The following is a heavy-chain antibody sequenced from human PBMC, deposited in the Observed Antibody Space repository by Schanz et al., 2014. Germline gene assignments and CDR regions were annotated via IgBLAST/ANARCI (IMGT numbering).Heavy chain of an antibody. Sequence: QVQLVQSGAEVKKPGASVKVSCKASGYTFTGHYMHWVRQAPGQGLEWMGRINPNSGGTNYAQKLQGRVTMTGDTSTSTAYMELRRLRSDDTAIYYCARDGHSSNWRSYFFYGLDVWGQGTTVTVSS. D-gene: IGHD6-13*01. J-gene: IGHJ6*02. CDR1: GYTFTGHY. V-gene: IGHV1-2*06. CDR3: ARDGHSSNWRSYFFYGLDV. CDR2: INPNSGGT.